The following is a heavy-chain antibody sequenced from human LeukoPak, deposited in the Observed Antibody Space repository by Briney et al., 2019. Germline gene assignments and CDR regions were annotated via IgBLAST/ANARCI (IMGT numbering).Heavy chain of an antibody. Sequence: GSLRLSCAASGFTFHSYAMSWVRQAPGKGLEWVSAISYTGGSTYYAASVKGRFTISRDNSKNTLYLQMNSLRAEDTAVYYCARHYDYGDYFEYWGQGTLVTVSS. D-gene: IGHD4-17*01. J-gene: IGHJ4*02. CDR2: ISYTGGST. CDR1: GFTFHSYA. CDR3: ARHYDYGDYFEY. V-gene: IGHV3-23*01.